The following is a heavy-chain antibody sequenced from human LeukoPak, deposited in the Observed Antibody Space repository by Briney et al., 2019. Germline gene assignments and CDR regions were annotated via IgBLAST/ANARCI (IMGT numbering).Heavy chain of an antibody. V-gene: IGHV4-4*02. CDR2: IYHSGGT. Sequence: PSGTLSLTCAVSNGSISSRNWWTWVRQPPGKGLEWIAKIYHSGGTNSNPSLKSRVTISVDKSKNQFSLTVNSVTAADTAVYYCARLYCSGGSCSLDYWGQGTLVTVSS. J-gene: IGHJ4*02. CDR1: NGSISSRNW. D-gene: IGHD2-15*01. CDR3: ARLYCSGGSCSLDY.